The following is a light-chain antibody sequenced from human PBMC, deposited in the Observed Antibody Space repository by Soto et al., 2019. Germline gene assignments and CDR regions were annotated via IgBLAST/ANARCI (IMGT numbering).Light chain of an antibody. CDR1: SSDVGSYNY. V-gene: IGLV2-14*01. Sequence: QSALTQPASVSGSPGQSITISCTGTSSDVGSYNYVSWYQQHPGKAPKLMIYEVNNRPSGVSNRFSGSKSGNTASLTISGLQAEDEANYYCSSYTSISTRMFGGGTKLTVL. CDR2: EVN. CDR3: SSYTSISTRM. J-gene: IGLJ3*02.